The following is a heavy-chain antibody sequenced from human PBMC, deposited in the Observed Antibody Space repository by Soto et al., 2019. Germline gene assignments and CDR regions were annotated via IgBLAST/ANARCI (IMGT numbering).Heavy chain of an antibody. J-gene: IGHJ5*02. V-gene: IGHV4-59*08. CDR1: GGSISSYY. D-gene: IGHD5-12*01. CDR3: ARHIGYSGYDFWFDP. Sequence: QVQLQESGPGLVKPSETLSLTCTVSGGSISSYYWSWIRQPPGKGLEWIGYIYYSGSTNYNPSLKSRVTISVDTSKNQFSLKLSSVTAADTAVYYCARHIGYSGYDFWFDPWGQGTLVTVSS. CDR2: IYYSGST.